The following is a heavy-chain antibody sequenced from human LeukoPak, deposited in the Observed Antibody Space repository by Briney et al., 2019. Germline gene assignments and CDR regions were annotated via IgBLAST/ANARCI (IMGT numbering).Heavy chain of an antibody. CDR2: ISHDGSSE. CDR3: ASRRGSYSGFDY. V-gene: IGHV3-30*01. Sequence: GGSLRLSCAASGFTFSSSAMHWVRQAPGKGLEWLAVISHDGSSEFYADSVKGRFTMSRDNSKNTLYVQMKGLRAEDTGVYYCASRRGSYSGFDYWGQGTLVTVSS. D-gene: IGHD3-10*01. J-gene: IGHJ4*02. CDR1: GFTFSSSA.